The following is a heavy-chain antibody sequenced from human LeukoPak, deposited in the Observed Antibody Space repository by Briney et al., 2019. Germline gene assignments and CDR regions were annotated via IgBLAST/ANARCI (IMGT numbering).Heavy chain of an antibody. D-gene: IGHD6-13*01. J-gene: IGHJ4*02. Sequence: PSETLSLTCTVSGVSISSYYWSWVRQPPGKGLEWIGYISYSGNTNYNPSLKSRITISVDTSKNPFSLRLSSVTAADTAVYYCARQGGYIAPLALWGQGTLVTVSS. CDR2: ISYSGNT. CDR3: ARQGGYIAPLAL. CDR1: GVSISSYY. V-gene: IGHV4-59*08.